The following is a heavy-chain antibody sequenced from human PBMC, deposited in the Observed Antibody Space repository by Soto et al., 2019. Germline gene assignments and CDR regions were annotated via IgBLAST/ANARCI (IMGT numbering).Heavy chain of an antibody. Sequence: GGSLRLSCAVSGFTFNSYSMNWVRQAPGKGLEWVSSISSFSNYMYYTDSVKGRFTISRDNARNSLYLQMNSLRAEDTAVYYCAKGSHYYDSSGYPDYWGQGTLVTVSS. D-gene: IGHD3-22*01. J-gene: IGHJ4*02. CDR3: AKGSHYYDSSGYPDY. CDR1: GFTFNSYS. V-gene: IGHV3-21*01. CDR2: ISSFSNYM.